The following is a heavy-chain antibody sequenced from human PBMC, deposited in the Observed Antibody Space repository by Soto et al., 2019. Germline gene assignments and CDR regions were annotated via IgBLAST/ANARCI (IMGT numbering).Heavy chain of an antibody. Sequence: QVQVVQSGPELKKPGASVKVSCKAQGYIFTKYGIGWVRQAPGHGLEWMGLINVYNGDRKVAQKFQDRVSMTTDTATDTAYMELKSLRSGDTAGYYCARLQLGGDRMLNWFDPGGQGTLVTVS. CDR2: INVYNGDR. V-gene: IGHV1-18*01. CDR1: GYIFTKYG. D-gene: IGHD2-21*02. J-gene: IGHJ5*02. CDR3: ARLQLGGDRMLNWFDP.